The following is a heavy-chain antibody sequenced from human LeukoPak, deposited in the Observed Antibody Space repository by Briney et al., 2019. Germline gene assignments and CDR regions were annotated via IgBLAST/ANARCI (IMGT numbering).Heavy chain of an antibody. J-gene: IGHJ5*02. Sequence: PSETLSLTCAVYGGSFSGYYWSWIRQPPGKGLEWIGEINHSGSTNYNPSLKSRVTISVDTSKNQFSLKLSSVTAADTAVYYCARGFIGYCSGGSCYWFDPWGQGTLVTVSS. V-gene: IGHV4-34*01. CDR2: INHSGST. CDR3: ARGFIGYCSGGSCYWFDP. CDR1: GGSFSGYY. D-gene: IGHD2-15*01.